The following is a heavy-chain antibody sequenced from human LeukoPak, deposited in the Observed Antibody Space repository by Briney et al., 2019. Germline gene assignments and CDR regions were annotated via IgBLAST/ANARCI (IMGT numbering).Heavy chain of an antibody. J-gene: IGHJ5*02. CDR2: INPNTGGT. D-gene: IGHD1-7*01. CDR3: ARDGNGNYHPFDP. V-gene: IGHV1-2*02. CDR1: GGSFSSYT. Sequence: GASVKVSCKASGGSFSSYTISWVRQAPGQGLEWVGWINPNTGGTNYAQKFQGRVTMTRDTSISTAYMELSRLRSDDTAVYYCARDGNGNYHPFDPWGQGTLVTVSS.